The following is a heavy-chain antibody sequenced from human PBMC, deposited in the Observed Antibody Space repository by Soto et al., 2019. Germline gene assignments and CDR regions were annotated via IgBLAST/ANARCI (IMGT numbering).Heavy chain of an antibody. V-gene: IGHV3-21*01. J-gene: IGHJ4*02. CDR3: ASGCSSTSCYVYYFDY. Sequence: EVQLVESAGGLVKPGGSLRLSCAASGFTFSSYSMNWVRQAPGKGLEWVSSISSSSSYIYYADSVKGRFTISRDNAKNSLYLQMNSLRAEDTAVYYCASGCSSTSCYVYYFDYWGQGTLVTVSS. CDR1: GFTFSSYS. CDR2: ISSSSSYI. D-gene: IGHD2-2*01.